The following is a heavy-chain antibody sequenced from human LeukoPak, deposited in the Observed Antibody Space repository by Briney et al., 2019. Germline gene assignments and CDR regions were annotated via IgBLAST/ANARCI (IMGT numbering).Heavy chain of an antibody. CDR2: ISAYNGNT. Sequence: GASVKVSCKASGYTFTSYGISWVRQAPGQGLAWMGWISAYNGNTNYPHNLQGRVTMTTDTSTSTAYMELRSVKSDDTGVYYCARVKGERYFDWLLRDYWGQGTLVTVSS. V-gene: IGHV1-18*04. CDR3: ARVKGERYFDWLLRDY. D-gene: IGHD3-9*01. J-gene: IGHJ4*02. CDR1: GYTFTSYG.